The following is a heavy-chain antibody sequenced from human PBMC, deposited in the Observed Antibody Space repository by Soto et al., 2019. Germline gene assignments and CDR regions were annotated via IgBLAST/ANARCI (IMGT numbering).Heavy chain of an antibody. D-gene: IGHD3-3*01. CDR3: AKGRITIFGVVQYYFDY. CDR1: GFTFGGYA. J-gene: IGHJ4*02. V-gene: IGHV3-23*01. CDR2: ISGSGGST. Sequence: GGSLSLSGAASGFTFGGYAMILVRQAPGKGLEWVSAISGSGGSTYYADSVKGRFTISRDNSKNTLYLQMNSLRAEDTAVYYCAKGRITIFGVVQYYFDYWGQGTLVTVSS.